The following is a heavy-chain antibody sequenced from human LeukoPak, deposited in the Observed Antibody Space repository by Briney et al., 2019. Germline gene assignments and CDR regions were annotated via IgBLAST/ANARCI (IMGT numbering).Heavy chain of an antibody. CDR3: ARAQAGGDNYYNSGSSPNPHY. D-gene: IGHD3-10*01. J-gene: IGHJ4*02. CDR2: IIRTISTI. V-gene: IGHV3-48*02. CDR1: GFTFNSYN. Sequence: GGALRLSCAASGFTFNSYNMYWVRQALGKGLEWGLYIIRTISTIYYADSVQGRFTISRDNAKTSLYLQMTSLRDEDTAVYYCARAQAGGDNYYNSGSSPNPHYWGQGTLVTVSS.